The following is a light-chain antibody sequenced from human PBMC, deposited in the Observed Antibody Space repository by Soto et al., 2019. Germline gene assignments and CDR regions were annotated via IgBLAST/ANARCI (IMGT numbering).Light chain of an antibody. V-gene: IGLV2-18*02. J-gene: IGLJ1*01. CDR3: YSFTTSNTYV. CDR1: SSDVGSYNH. Sequence: QSALTQPPSVSGSPGQSVTISCSGTSSDVGSYNHVSWYLQAPSTAPKVMIYEVSNRPSGVPDRFSGSKSGNTASLTISGLQPEDEADYYCYSFTTSNTYVFGTGTKLTVL. CDR2: EVS.